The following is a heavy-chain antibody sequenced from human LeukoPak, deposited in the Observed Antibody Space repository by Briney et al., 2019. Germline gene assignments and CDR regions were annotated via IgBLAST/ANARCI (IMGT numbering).Heavy chain of an antibody. J-gene: IGHJ4*02. CDR1: GFIFTKYW. D-gene: IGHD2/OR15-2a*01. Sequence: PGGSLRLSCAASGFIFTKYWMHWVRQAPGKGLVWVSHVNSDGSATSYADSVKGRFTISRDNAKNTVYLHMNSLRVEDTAVYYCTIFYGPNGGQGTLVTVS. CDR2: VNSDGSAT. V-gene: IGHV3-74*01. CDR3: TIFYGPN.